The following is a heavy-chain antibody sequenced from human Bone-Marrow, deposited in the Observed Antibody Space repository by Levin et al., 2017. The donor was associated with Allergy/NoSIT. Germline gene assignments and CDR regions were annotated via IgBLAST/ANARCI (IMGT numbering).Heavy chain of an antibody. J-gene: IGHJ6*02. Sequence: GGSLRLSCAASGFIFINNAMHWVRQAPGKGLEWVAVIWSDGSVTHYGDSVKGRFTISRDVSKSTLYLQMNSLRAEDTAVYYCAKSLHYYDNSGYYRASSYTLDGWGQGTTVAVSS. D-gene: IGHD3-22*01. CDR3: AKSLHYYDNSGYYRASSYTLDG. CDR2: IWSDGSVT. CDR1: GFIFINNA. V-gene: IGHV3-33*06.